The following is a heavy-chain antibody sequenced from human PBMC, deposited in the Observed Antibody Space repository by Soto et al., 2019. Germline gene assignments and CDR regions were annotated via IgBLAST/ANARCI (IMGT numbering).Heavy chain of an antibody. CDR3: ARPKDYYGSGSYYFDY. V-gene: IGHV3-11*01. D-gene: IGHD3-10*01. J-gene: IGHJ4*02. Sequence: GGSLRLSCAASGFTFSDYYMSWIRRAPGKGLEWVSYISSSGSTIYYADSVKGRFTISRDNAKNSLYLQMNSLRAEDTAVYYCARPKDYYGSGSYYFDYWGQGTLVTVSS. CDR2: ISSSGSTI. CDR1: GFTFSDYY.